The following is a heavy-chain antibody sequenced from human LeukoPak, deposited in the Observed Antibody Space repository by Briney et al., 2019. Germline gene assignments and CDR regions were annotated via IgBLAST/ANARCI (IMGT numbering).Heavy chain of an antibody. V-gene: IGHV3-48*03. J-gene: IGHJ3*02. Sequence: RTGGSLRLSCAASGFTFSSYEMNWVRQAPGKGLEWVSYISGSGSNIYCADSVKGRFTISRDNAKNSLYLQMNSLRAEDTAVYYCARDRLAYGAFDIWGQGTMVTVSS. CDR2: ISGSGSNI. CDR1: GFTFSSYE. D-gene: IGHD2-15*01. CDR3: ARDRLAYGAFDI.